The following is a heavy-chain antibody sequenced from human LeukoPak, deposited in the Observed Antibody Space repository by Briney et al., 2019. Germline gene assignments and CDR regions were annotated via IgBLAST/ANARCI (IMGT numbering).Heavy chain of an antibody. D-gene: IGHD3-16*02. V-gene: IGHV3-64*01. CDR1: GLTFSRYS. CDR3: ARDLGYTDAFDI. Sequence: GGSLRLSCAASGLTFSRYSMNWVRQAPGKGLEYVSAISSNGGSTYYANSVKGRFTISRDNSKNTLYLQMNSLRAEDTAVYYCARDLGYTDAFDIWGQGTMVTVSS. J-gene: IGHJ3*02. CDR2: ISSNGGST.